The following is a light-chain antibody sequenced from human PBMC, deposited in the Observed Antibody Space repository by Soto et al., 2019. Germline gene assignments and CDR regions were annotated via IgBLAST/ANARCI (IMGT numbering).Light chain of an antibody. V-gene: IGKV1-39*01. Sequence: DIRMTQSPASLSSSVGDRVTVTCRASQNIDKYLHWYQQKPGKAPNLLIFSASILQSGVPSRFIGSGSGTEFTLNISGLQPEDFATYYCQQTSSNSVTFGQGTKVAIK. J-gene: IGKJ1*01. CDR2: SAS. CDR3: QQTSSNSVT. CDR1: QNIDKY.